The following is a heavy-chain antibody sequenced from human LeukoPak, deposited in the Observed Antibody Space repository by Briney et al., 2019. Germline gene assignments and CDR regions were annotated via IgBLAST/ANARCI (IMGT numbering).Heavy chain of an antibody. J-gene: IGHJ5*02. Sequence: GGSLRLSCAASGFTFSSYGMHWVRQAPGKGLEWVAFIRYDGSNKYYADSVKGRFTISRDNSKNTLYLQMNSLRAEDTAVYYCAKIRVYCSGGSCFGPWGQGTLVTVSS. CDR3: AKIRVYCSGGSCFGP. D-gene: IGHD2-15*01. CDR1: GFTFSSYG. CDR2: IRYDGSNK. V-gene: IGHV3-30*02.